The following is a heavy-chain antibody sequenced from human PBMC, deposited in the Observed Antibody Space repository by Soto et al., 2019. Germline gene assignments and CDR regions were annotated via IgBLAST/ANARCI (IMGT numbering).Heavy chain of an antibody. D-gene: IGHD2-15*01. J-gene: IGHJ4*02. CDR2: IIPTFATP. V-gene: IGHV1-69*13. CDR3: ARDPGGTFSSPFAY. Sequence: SVKVSCKASGGTFSSYTINWVRQAPGQGLEWMGGIIPTFATPVCAQKFQGRVTIAADEFTSTAYMELSSLRSEDTAVYYCARDPGGTFSSPFAYWGQGTLVTVSS. CDR1: GGTFSSYT.